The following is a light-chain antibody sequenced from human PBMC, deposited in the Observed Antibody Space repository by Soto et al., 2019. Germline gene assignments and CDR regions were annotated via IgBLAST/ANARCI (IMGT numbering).Light chain of an antibody. CDR2: AAS. V-gene: IGKV1-6*01. CDR3: AQDYIFPRT. J-gene: IGKJ1*01. CDR1: ESIDSW. Sequence: IQMTPSPSTLSASVVDRVPITCRASESIDSWLAWHQQKPGKAPKLLIYAASNLQSGVPSRFSGSGSGADFTLIISSLQPEDFATYYCAQDYIFPRTFGQGTKVDIK.